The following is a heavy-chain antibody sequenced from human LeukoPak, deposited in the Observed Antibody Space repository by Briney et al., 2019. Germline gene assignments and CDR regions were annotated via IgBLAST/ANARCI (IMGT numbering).Heavy chain of an antibody. CDR2: IYHSGST. Sequence: GSLRLSCAASGFTFSSYAMSWVRQPPGKGLEWIGEIYHSGSTNYNPSLKSRVTISVDKSKNQFSLKLSSVTAADTAVYYCARDVAAAGADAFDIWGRGTMVTVSS. CDR1: GFTFSSYAM. V-gene: IGHV4-4*02. J-gene: IGHJ3*02. CDR3: ARDVAAAGADAFDI. D-gene: IGHD6-13*01.